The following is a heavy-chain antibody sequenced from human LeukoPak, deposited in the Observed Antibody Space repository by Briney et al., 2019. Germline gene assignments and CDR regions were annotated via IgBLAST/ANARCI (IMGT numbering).Heavy chain of an antibody. CDR2: ISSSSSTI. D-gene: IGHD2-21*02. V-gene: IGHV3-48*01. CDR3: ARGCGGDCQRNAFDI. J-gene: IGHJ3*02. Sequence: PGGSLRLSCAASGFTFSSYEMNWVRQAPGKGLEWVSYISSSSSTIYYADSVKGRFTISRDNAKNSLYLQMNSLRAEDTAVYYCARGCGGDCQRNAFDIWGQGTMVTVSS. CDR1: GFTFSSYE.